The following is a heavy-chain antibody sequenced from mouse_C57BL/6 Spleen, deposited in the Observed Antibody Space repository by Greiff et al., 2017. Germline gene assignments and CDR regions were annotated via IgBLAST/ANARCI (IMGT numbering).Heavy chain of an antibody. J-gene: IGHJ2*01. V-gene: IGHV1-52*01. CDR2: IDPSDSET. CDR1: GYTFTSYW. Sequence: QVQLQQPGAELVRPGSSVKLSCKASGYTFTSYWMHWVKQRPIQGLEWIGNIDPSDSETHYNQKFKDKATLTVDKSASTAYMQLSSLTSEDSAVYYCARGAETGDYFDYWGQGTTLTVSS. CDR3: ARGAETGDYFDY. D-gene: IGHD3-3*01.